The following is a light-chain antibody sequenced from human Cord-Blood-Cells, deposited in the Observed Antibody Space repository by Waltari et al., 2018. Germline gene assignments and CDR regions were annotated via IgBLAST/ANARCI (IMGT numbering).Light chain of an antibody. CDR1: SSDVGSYNL. V-gene: IGLV2-23*01. CDR3: CSYAGVV. CDR2: EGS. Sequence: QSALTQPASVSGSPGQSITISCTGTSSDVGSYNLVSWYQQHPGKAPKLIIYEGSKXXSXVSXXXXXXXXXXXXSLTISGLQAEDEADYYCCSYAGVVFGGGTKLTVL. J-gene: IGLJ2*01.